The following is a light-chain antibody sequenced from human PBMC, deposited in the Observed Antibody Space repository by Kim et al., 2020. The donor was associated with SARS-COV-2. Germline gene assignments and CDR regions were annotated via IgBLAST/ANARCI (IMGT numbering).Light chain of an antibody. J-gene: IGKJ1*01. CDR3: QQYNSFWT. V-gene: IGKV1-5*03. Sequence: SASVGVRVTITCRASQNIGVFLSWYQQKPGKAPNLLIYETSVLETGVPLRFSGSASGTEFTLTITSLQPDDFATYYCQQYNSFWTFGPGTKVDIK. CDR1: QNIGVF. CDR2: ETS.